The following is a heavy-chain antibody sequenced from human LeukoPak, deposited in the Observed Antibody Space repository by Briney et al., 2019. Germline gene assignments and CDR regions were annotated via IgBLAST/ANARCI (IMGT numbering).Heavy chain of an antibody. D-gene: IGHD1-26*01. CDR1: GGSISSGSYY. CDR2: IYTSGST. V-gene: IGHV4-61*02. CDR3: ARLRGELTFDY. J-gene: IGHJ4*02. Sequence: SETLSLTCTVSGGSISSGSYYWSWIRQPAGKGLEWIGRIYTSGSTNYNPSLKSRVTISVDTSKNQFSLKLSSVTAADTAVYYCARLRGELTFDYWGQGTLVTVSS.